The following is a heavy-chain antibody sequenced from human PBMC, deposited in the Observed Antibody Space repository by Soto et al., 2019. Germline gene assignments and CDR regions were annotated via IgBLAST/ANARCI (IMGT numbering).Heavy chain of an antibody. CDR3: GGGEGGGGDK. CDR1: GFTFSDSY. J-gene: IGHJ4*02. Sequence: QVQVVESGGGLVKPGGSLRLSCAASGFTFSDSYMSWIRQAPGKGLEWISYISGSGTYTNYADSVRGRFTISRDNAKNTMYWKIKSRRPGDRAVFLGGGGEGGGGDKGGQGTLVIVSS. D-gene: IGHD3-16*01. CDR2: ISGSGTYT. V-gene: IGHV3-11*05.